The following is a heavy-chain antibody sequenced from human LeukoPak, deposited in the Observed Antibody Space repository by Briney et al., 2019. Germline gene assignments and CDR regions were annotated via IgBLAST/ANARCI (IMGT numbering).Heavy chain of an antibody. CDR3: AREVYYDSSGYYDY. J-gene: IGHJ4*02. D-gene: IGHD3-22*01. Sequence: SETLSLTCTVSGGSISSYYWGWIRQPAGKGLEWIGRIYTSGSTNYNPSLKSRVTMSVDTSKNQFSLKLSSVTAADTAVYYCAREVYYDSSGYYDYWGQGTLVTFSS. V-gene: IGHV4-4*07. CDR2: IYTSGST. CDR1: GGSISSYY.